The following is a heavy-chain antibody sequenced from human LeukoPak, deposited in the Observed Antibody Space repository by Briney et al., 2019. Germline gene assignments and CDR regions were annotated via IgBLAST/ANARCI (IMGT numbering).Heavy chain of an antibody. CDR1: GFTFSSSA. Sequence: GGSLRLSCAASGFTFSSSAMGWVRQAPGKGLEWVSSITGSGDYAYYADSVKGRFTISRDNSKNSLYLQMNSLRAEDTAVYYCARDRPKYYYDSSGYYYRGYWGQGTLVTVSS. CDR3: ARDRPKYYYDSSGYYYRGY. J-gene: IGHJ4*02. D-gene: IGHD3-22*01. V-gene: IGHV3-23*01. CDR2: ITGSGDYA.